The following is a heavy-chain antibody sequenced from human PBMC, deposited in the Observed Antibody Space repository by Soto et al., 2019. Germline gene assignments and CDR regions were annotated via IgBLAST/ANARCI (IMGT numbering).Heavy chain of an antibody. CDR2: LDPEDGET. D-gene: IGHD2-21*01. J-gene: IGHJ6*02. CDR3: ATVSVWFTAVDYYGMDA. V-gene: IGHV1-24*01. CDR1: GYTLTELS. Sequence: ASAEVSCKVYGYTLTELSMHWVRQAPGKGLEWMGGLDPEDGETIYAQKFQGRVTMTEDTSTDTAYMELSSLRSEDTAVYYCATVSVWFTAVDYYGMDAWGLDTTVTVS.